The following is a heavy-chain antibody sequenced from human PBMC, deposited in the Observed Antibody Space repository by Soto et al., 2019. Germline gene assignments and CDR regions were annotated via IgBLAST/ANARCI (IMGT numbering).Heavy chain of an antibody. Sequence: QVQLVQPGAEVKKPGSSVRVSCKASGGTFSNHAISWVRQAPGQGLEWLGGIIPVLGVGDNAQNFQGRVTITAYASTSTAYLELSSLRSEDTALYYCAREAGYTYGYVFDYWGQGTLVTVSS. D-gene: IGHD5-18*01. CDR1: GGTFSNHA. V-gene: IGHV1-69*01. CDR2: IIPVLGVG. CDR3: AREAGYTYGYVFDY. J-gene: IGHJ4*02.